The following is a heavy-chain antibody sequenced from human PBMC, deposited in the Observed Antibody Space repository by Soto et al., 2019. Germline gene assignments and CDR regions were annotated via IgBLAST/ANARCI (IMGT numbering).Heavy chain of an antibody. CDR1: GFTFSNAW. J-gene: IGHJ4*02. CDR2: IKSKTAGGTT. V-gene: IGHV3-15*01. CDR3: TTDDPINKN. Sequence: EVQLVESGGGLVKPGGSLRLSCAASGFTFSNAWMSWVRQAPGKGLEWVGRIKSKTAGGTTDYAAPVKGRFIISRDDSKNTLYLQMNSLKTEDTAMYYCTTDDPINKNWGQGALVTVSS.